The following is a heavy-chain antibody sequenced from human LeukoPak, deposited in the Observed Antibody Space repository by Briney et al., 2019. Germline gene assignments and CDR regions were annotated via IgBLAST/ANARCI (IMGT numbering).Heavy chain of an antibody. D-gene: IGHD3-22*01. CDR3: AKAYYDPSGYSYYFDY. V-gene: IGHV3-7*01. Sequence: GGSLRLSCAASGFTFSSYWMSWVRQAPGKGLEWVANIKQDGSEKYYVDSVKGRFTISRDNAKNSLYLHMNSLRAEDTAVYYCAKAYYDPSGYSYYFDYWGQGILVTVSS. J-gene: IGHJ4*02. CDR2: IKQDGSEK. CDR1: GFTFSSYW.